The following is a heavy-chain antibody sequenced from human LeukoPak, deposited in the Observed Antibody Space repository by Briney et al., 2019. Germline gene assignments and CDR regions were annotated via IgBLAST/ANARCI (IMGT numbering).Heavy chain of an antibody. J-gene: IGHJ3*02. CDR1: VYTFIDYY. CDR2: INPNSGGT. D-gene: IGHD2-15*01. Sequence: ASVKVSCKASVYTFIDYYIHWVRQAPGQGLEWMGWINPNSGGTNYAQKFQGRVTMTRDTSISTAYMELSRLRSDDTAVYYWASLLGYCSGGSCYEKVDIWGQGTMVTVSS. CDR3: ASLLGYCSGGSCYEKVDI. V-gene: IGHV1-2*02.